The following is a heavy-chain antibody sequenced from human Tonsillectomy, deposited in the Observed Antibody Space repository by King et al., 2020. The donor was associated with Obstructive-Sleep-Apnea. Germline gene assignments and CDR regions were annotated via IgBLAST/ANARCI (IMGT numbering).Heavy chain of an antibody. CDR3: ARIRYFDWLLPYYFDY. Sequence: VNLKESGPVLVKPTETLTLTCTVSGFSLSNARMGVSWIRQPPGKALEWLAHIFSNDEKSYSTSLKSRLTISKDTSKSQVVLTMTNMDPVDTATYYCARIRYFDWLLPYYFDYWGQGTLVTVSS. CDR2: IFSNDEK. V-gene: IGHV2-26*01. CDR1: GFSLSNARMG. D-gene: IGHD3-9*01. J-gene: IGHJ4*02.